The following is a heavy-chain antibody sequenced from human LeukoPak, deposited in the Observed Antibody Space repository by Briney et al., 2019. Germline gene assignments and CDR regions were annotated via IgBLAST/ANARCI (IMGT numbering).Heavy chain of an antibody. J-gene: IGHJ4*02. CDR1: GFTFSSYA. Sequence: GGSLRLSCEASGFTFSSYAMAWVRQAPGKGLEWVSAISGSGGSTYYADSVKGRFTISRDNSKNTLYLQMNSLRAEDTAVYYCAKQSGYSSGWYFDYWGQGTLVTVSS. CDR2: ISGSGGST. V-gene: IGHV3-23*01. CDR3: AKQSGYSSGWYFDY. D-gene: IGHD6-19*01.